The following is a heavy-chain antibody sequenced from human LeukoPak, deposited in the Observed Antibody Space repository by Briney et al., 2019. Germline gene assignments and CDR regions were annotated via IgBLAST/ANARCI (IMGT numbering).Heavy chain of an antibody. Sequence: SVKVSCKASGGTFSSYAISWVRQAPGQGLEWMGGIIPIFGTANYAQKFQGRVTITTDESTSTAYMELSSLRSEDTAVYYCAREGELLNYYYYGMDVWGQGTTVTVSS. CDR2: IIPIFGTA. CDR1: GGTFSSYA. V-gene: IGHV1-69*05. D-gene: IGHD1-26*01. CDR3: AREGELLNYYYYGMDV. J-gene: IGHJ6*02.